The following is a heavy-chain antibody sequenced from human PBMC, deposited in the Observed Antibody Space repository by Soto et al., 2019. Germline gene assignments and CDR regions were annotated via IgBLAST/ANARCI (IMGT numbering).Heavy chain of an antibody. V-gene: IGHV3-33*01. J-gene: IGHJ4*02. CDR2: IWYDGSNK. CDR3: ARDTREPPYYFDY. CDR1: GFTFSSYG. Sequence: TGGSLRLSCAASGFTFSSYGMHWVRQAPGKGLEWVAVIWYDGSNKYYADSVKGRFTISRDNSKNTLYLQMNSLRAEDTAVYYCARDTREPPYYFDYWGQGTLVTVSS. D-gene: IGHD1-26*01.